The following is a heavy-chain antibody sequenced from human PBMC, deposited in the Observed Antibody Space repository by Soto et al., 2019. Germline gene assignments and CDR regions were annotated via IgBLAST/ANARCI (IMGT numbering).Heavy chain of an antibody. J-gene: IGHJ6*02. D-gene: IGHD6-6*01. CDR2: INAGNGYT. Sequence: QVQLVHSGAEVKKPGASVKVSCKASGYNFTSYAIHWVRQAPGQRLEWMGWINAGNGYTKYSQKLQCRVNITRDTSARTAYMELGSLRSEDTAGYYCAKDTFPSAGAAPRLYGMDVWGQGTTVTVSS. CDR3: AKDTFPSAGAAPRLYGMDV. CDR1: GYNFTSYA. V-gene: IGHV1-3*01.